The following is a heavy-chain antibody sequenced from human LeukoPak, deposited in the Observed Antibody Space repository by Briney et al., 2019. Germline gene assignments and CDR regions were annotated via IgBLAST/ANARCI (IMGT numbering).Heavy chain of an antibody. Sequence: PSETLSLTCTVSGGSISNNSYYWGWIRQPPGKGLEWIGSIYYSGSTSYNPSLKSRVTISLDTSKNQFSLKLTSVTAADTAVYYCARTRRRGYSGYDGHWFDPWGQGTLVTVSS. V-gene: IGHV4-39*07. CDR2: IYYSGST. CDR3: ARTRRRGYSGYDGHWFDP. J-gene: IGHJ5*02. CDR1: GGSISNNSYY. D-gene: IGHD5-12*01.